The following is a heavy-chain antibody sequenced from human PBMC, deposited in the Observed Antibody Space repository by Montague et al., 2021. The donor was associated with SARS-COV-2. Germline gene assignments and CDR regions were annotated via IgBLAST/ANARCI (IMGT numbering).Heavy chain of an antibody. V-gene: IGHV3-30-3*01. Sequence: SLRLSCAASGFTFSSYAMHWVRQAPGKGLEWVAVISYDGSNKYYADSVKGRFTISRDNSKNTLYLQMNSLRAEDTAVYYCARDGAQYDSWSGHYSSEAVYYYYYGMDVWGQGTTVTVSS. CDR3: ARDGAQYDSWSGHYSSEAVYYYYYGMDV. J-gene: IGHJ6*02. D-gene: IGHD3-3*01. CDR2: ISYDGSNK. CDR1: GFTFSSYA.